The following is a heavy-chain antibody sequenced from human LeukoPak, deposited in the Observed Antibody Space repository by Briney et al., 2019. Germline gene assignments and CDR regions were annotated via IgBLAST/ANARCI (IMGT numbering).Heavy chain of an antibody. D-gene: IGHD6-19*01. Sequence: GGSLRLSCAASGFTVSSNYMTWVRQAPGKGLEWVSVMYTLGNTYYAASVRGRFTISRDNSKNTLYLQMNSLRAEDTAVYYCARGALAVGYYYYYYMDVWGKGTTVTVSS. CDR3: ARGALAVGYYYYYYMDV. CDR2: MYTLGNT. V-gene: IGHV3-66*01. CDR1: GFTVSSNY. J-gene: IGHJ6*03.